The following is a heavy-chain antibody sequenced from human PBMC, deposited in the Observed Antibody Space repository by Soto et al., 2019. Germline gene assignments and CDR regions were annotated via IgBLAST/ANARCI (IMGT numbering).Heavy chain of an antibody. CDR2: IYSGGST. Sequence: GGSLRLSCAASGFTVSSNYMSWVRQAPGKGLEWVSVIYSGGSTYYADSVKGRFTISRDNSKNTLYLQMNSLRAEDTAVYYCARDRIASGYDLGAFDIWGQGTMVTVSS. D-gene: IGHD5-12*01. CDR1: GFTVSSNY. V-gene: IGHV3-53*01. CDR3: ARDRIASGYDLGAFDI. J-gene: IGHJ3*02.